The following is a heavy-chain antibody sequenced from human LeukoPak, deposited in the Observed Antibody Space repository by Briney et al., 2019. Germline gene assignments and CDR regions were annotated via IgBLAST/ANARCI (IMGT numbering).Heavy chain of an antibody. CDR3: ARDRVYVWGSYRPEYFQH. CDR2: IYYSGST. J-gene: IGHJ1*01. CDR1: GGSISSYY. D-gene: IGHD3-16*02. V-gene: IGHV4-59*12. Sequence: SETLSLTCTVSGGSISSYYWSWIRQPPGKGLEWIGYIYYSGSTNYNPSLKSRVTISVDTSKNQFSLKLSSVTAADTAVYYCARDRVYVWGSYRPEYFQHWGQGTLVTVSS.